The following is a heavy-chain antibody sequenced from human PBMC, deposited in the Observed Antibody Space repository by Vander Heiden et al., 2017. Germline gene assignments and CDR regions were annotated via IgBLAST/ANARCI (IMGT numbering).Heavy chain of an antibody. D-gene: IGHD2-2*01. J-gene: IGHJ1*01. CDR2: IWSDANNK. Sequence: QVQLVESGGGVVQPGRSLRLSCAASGFSIRRYGMHWVRQAPGRGLEWVAVIWSDANNKYYADSVKGRFTLSRDNSKNTLYLQMNSLRDDDTAVYYCARDLVLPNYARVLTDWGQGTLITVSS. CDR1: GFSIRRYG. V-gene: IGHV3-33*01. CDR3: ARDLVLPNYARVLTD.